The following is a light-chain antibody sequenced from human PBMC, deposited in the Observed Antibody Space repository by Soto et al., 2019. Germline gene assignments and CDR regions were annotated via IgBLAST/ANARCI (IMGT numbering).Light chain of an antibody. CDR2: DAS. CDR3: QQYNSLPLT. J-gene: IGKJ4*01. V-gene: IGKV3-20*01. CDR1: QIVTGDY. Sequence: EVVLTQSPGTLSLSPGEGATLSCRASQIVTGDYLAWYQQKPGQAPRLLMYDASTRATGIPDRFSGSGSGTDFTLIISRLEPEDFAVYYCQQYNSLPLTFGGGTKVDIK.